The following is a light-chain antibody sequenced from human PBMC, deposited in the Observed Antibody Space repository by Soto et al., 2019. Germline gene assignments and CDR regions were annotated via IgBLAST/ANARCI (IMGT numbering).Light chain of an antibody. V-gene: IGLV4-69*01. CDR3: QTWGTGIKV. CDR1: SGHSSYA. CDR2: LNSDGSH. J-gene: IGLJ2*01. Sequence: QAVVTQSPSASASLGASVKLTCTLSSGHSSYAIAWHQQQPEKGPRYLMKLNSDGSHSKRDGIPDRFSGSSSGAERYLTISSLQSEDEADYYCQTWGTGIKVFGGGTKLTVL.